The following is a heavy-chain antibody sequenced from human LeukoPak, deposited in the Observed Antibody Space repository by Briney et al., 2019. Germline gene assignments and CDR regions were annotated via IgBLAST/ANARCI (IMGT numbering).Heavy chain of an antibody. CDR1: GYTFNRYG. V-gene: IGHV1-69*05. CDR2: IIPIFGTA. Sequence: SVKVSCKASGYTFNRYGISWVRQAPGQGLEWMGGIIPIFGTANYAQKFQGRVTITRDTSASTAYMELSSLRSEDTAVYYCARASYGMDVWGQGTTVTVSS. CDR3: ARASYGMDV. J-gene: IGHJ6*02.